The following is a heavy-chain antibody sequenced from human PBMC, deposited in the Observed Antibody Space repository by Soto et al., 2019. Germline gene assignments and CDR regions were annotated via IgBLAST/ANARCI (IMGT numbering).Heavy chain of an antibody. V-gene: IGHV3-23*01. CDR2: ISSTGGST. D-gene: IGHD5-12*01. J-gene: IGHJ4*02. CDR1: GFTFSSSA. CDR3: ASKSHVAPPV. Sequence: EVQLLESGGGLVQPGGSLRLSCAASGFTFSSSAMSWFRQAPGKGLEWVSAISSTGGSTYYADSVKGRFTISRDNSKNTRYLQMNSLRAEDTAVYHCASKSHVAPPVWGQGTLVTVSS.